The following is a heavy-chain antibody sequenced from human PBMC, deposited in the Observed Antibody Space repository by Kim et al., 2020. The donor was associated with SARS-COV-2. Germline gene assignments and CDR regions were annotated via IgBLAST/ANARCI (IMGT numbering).Heavy chain of an antibody. CDR1: GFTFSSYS. J-gene: IGHJ5*02. CDR3: ARGATYYDILPGLGTSNWFDP. Sequence: GSLKLSCAASGFTFSSYSMNWVRQAPGKGLEWVSYISSSSSTIYYADSVKGRFTISRDNAKNSLYLQMNSLRDEYTAVYYCARGATYYDILPGLGTSNWFDPWDQGTLVTVSS. D-gene: IGHD3-9*01. V-gene: IGHV3-48*02. CDR2: ISSSSSTI.